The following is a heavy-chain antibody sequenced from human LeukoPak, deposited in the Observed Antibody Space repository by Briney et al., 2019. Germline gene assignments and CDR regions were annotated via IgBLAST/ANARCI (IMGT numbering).Heavy chain of an antibody. D-gene: IGHD3-10*01. Sequence: SETLSLTCTVSGGSISSGDYYWSWIRQPPGKGLEWIGYIYYSGSTYYNPSLKSRVTISVDTSKNQFSLKLSSVTAADTAVYYCARDRDGSGAIMYWGQGTLVTVSS. J-gene: IGHJ4*02. V-gene: IGHV4-30-4*01. CDR1: GGSISSGDYY. CDR3: ARDRDGSGAIMY. CDR2: IYYSGST.